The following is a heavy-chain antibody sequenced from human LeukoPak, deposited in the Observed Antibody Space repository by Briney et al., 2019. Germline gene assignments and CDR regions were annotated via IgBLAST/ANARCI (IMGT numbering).Heavy chain of an antibody. CDR3: ARDYLDWYFDL. CDR1: GFTFSSYG. CDR2: IWYDESNK. V-gene: IGHV3-33*01. J-gene: IGHJ2*01. Sequence: GRSLRLSCAASGFTFSSYGMHWVRQAPGKGLEWVAAIWYDESNKYYADSVKGRFTISRDNSKNTLYLQMNSLRAEDTAVYYCARDYLDWYFDLWGRGTLVTVSS.